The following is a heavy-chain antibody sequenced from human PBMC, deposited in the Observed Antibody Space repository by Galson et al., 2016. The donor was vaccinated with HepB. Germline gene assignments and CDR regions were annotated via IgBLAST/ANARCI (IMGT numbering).Heavy chain of an antibody. CDR3: VRNYGSGSHFFYGIDV. D-gene: IGHD3-10*01. Sequence: SLRLSCAASGFTFATYDMHWVRQVIGEGLEWISGINIAGDTYYAGSVKGRFTISRENGMNSLYLQMNTLRAGDTGVYYFVRNYGSGSHFFYGIDVWGQGTTVTVSS. J-gene: IGHJ6*02. CDR2: INIAGDT. V-gene: IGHV3-13*01. CDR1: GFTFATYD.